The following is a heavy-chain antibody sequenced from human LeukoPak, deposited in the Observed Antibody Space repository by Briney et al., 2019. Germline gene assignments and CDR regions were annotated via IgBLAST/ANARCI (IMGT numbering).Heavy chain of an antibody. J-gene: IGHJ4*02. CDR3: ARLYDSSGYYYPFDY. CDR1: GGSISSSNW. Sequence: SGTLSLTCAVSGGSISSSNWWSWVRQPPGKGLEWIGEIYHSGSTNYNPSLKSRVTISVDTSKNHFSLKLSSVTAADTAVYYCARLYDSSGYYYPFDYWGQGTLVTVSS. D-gene: IGHD3-22*01. CDR2: IYHSGST. V-gene: IGHV4-4*02.